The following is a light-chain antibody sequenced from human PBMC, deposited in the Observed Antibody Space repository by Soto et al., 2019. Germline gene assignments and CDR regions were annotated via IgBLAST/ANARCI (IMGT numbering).Light chain of an antibody. CDR2: DVS. CDR1: SSDVGGYNF. V-gene: IGLV2-11*01. J-gene: IGLJ3*02. Sequence: QSALTQPRSVSGSPGQSVTISCTGTSSDVGGYNFVSWYQHHPGKARKLMIYDVSKRPSGVPDRFSGSKSGSTASLTISGLQAEDEADYYCCSYAGSYTLVFGGGTKLTVL. CDR3: CSYAGSYTLV.